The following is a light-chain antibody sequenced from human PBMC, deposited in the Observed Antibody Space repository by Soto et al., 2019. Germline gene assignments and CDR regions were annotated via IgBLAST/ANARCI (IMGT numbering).Light chain of an antibody. J-gene: IGLJ1*01. V-gene: IGLV2-14*03. CDR2: DVS. CDR1: SSNVGGYNY. Sequence: QSALTQPASVTGSPGQSSTISCTGISSNVGGYNYVSWYQQDPAKAPKLMIYDVSNRPSGVSNRFSGSKSGNTADLTISGLQAEDEADYYCSSYTSSSTEVFGTGTKLTVL. CDR3: SSYTSSSTEV.